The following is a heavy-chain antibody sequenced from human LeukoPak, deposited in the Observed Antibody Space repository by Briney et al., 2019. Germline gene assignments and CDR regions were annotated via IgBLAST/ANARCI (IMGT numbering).Heavy chain of an antibody. J-gene: IGHJ3*02. Sequence: SETLSLTCTVSDGSISSYYWSWIRQSPGKGLEWIGYLYYSGSTNYNPSLKSRVTISVDTSKNQFSLTLSSVTAADTAVCYCARGYCRGTSCNRYTFDMWGQGTMVTVSS. V-gene: IGHV4-59*01. CDR3: ARGYCRGTSCNRYTFDM. D-gene: IGHD2-2*01. CDR1: DGSISSYY. CDR2: LYYSGST.